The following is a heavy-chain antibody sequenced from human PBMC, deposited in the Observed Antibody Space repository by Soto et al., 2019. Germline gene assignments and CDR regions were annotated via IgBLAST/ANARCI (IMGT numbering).Heavy chain of an antibody. Sequence: PGGSLRLSCAASGFIFSTYWMHWVRQAPGKGLVWVSRISADGSSTSYADSVKGRFTISRDNAKNTLYLQMHSLTAEDTAVYYCARGGMEPVDYWGQGTLVTVSS. CDR2: ISADGSST. D-gene: IGHD1-26*01. CDR3: ARGGMEPVDY. CDR1: GFIFSTYW. J-gene: IGHJ4*02. V-gene: IGHV3-74*01.